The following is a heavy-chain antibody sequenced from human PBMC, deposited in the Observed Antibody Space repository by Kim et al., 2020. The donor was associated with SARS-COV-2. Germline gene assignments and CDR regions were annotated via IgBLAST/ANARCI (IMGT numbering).Heavy chain of an antibody. V-gene: IGHV3-48*03. Sequence: GGSLRLSCAASGFTFSIFEMNWVRQAPGKGLEWVSYISSGGGTIYYADSVKGRFTISRDNAKNSLFLQMNSLRAEDTAVYYCARVSSSGWYVPDYWGQGTLVTVSS. CDR2: ISSGGGTI. CDR3: ARVSSSGWYVPDY. CDR1: GFTFSIFE. J-gene: IGHJ4*02. D-gene: IGHD6-19*01.